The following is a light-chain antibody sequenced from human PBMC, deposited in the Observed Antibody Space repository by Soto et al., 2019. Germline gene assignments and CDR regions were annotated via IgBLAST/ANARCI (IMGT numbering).Light chain of an antibody. V-gene: IGKV1-39*01. Sequence: DIQMTQSPSSLSASVGDEVTITCRASQTIMTYLNWYQLKPGKPPRLLIYGASRLQSGVPSRFSGSGSGTDFTLTISSLQPEDFATYYCQRSYSTPPGTFGQGTKVDIK. CDR2: GAS. CDR3: QRSYSTPPGT. CDR1: QTIMTY. J-gene: IGKJ1*01.